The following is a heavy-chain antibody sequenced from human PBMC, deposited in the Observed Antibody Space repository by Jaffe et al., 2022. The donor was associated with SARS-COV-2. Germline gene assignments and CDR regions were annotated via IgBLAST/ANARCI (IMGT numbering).Heavy chain of an antibody. D-gene: IGHD5-18*01. CDR2: ISTSGANT. CDR3: ANGEYSHLFDY. V-gene: IGHV3-23*01. CDR1: GFTFSSYV. Sequence: EVKLLESGGGLVQPGLSLRLSCEGSGFTFSSYVMTWVRQAPGKGLEWVSAISTSGANTYYADSVKGRFTISRDNSRNTLSLQMDNLRAEDTAVYYCANGEYSHLFDYWGRGTLVTVSS. J-gene: IGHJ4*02.